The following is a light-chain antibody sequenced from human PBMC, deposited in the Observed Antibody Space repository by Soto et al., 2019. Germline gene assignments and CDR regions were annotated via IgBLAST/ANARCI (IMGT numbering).Light chain of an antibody. CDR3: HQRSSWVT. Sequence: IVLTQSPATVSLSPGERATLSCRASQSVSTYVAWNQQKAGQAPRLLIYDASNRAAGIPARFSGSGSGTDCTLTISSLEPEDAVVYYCHQRSSWVTFGRGLKVEIK. CDR1: QSVSTY. J-gene: IGKJ4*01. CDR2: DAS. V-gene: IGKV3-11*01.